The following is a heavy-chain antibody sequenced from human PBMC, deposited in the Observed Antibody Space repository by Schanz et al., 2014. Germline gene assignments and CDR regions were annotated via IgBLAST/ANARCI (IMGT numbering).Heavy chain of an antibody. CDR2: ILYDGSKT. J-gene: IGHJ3*02. CDR1: GFSFSTYA. D-gene: IGHD5-18*01. V-gene: IGHV3-30*04. CDR3: AREEGYGYGPGAFDI. Sequence: VQLVESGGGLVQPGRSLRLSCAASGFSFSTYAMHWVLQAPGKGLEWVAVILYDGSKTYYADSVKGRFTISRDNSKNTLSLQMNSLRAEDTAVYYCAREEGYGYGPGAFDIWGQGTMVTVSS.